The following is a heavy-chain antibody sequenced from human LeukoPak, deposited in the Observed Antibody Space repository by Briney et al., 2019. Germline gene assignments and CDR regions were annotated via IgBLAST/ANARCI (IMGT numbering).Heavy chain of an antibody. CDR1: GGSISSSNW. Sequence: PSETLSLTCAVSGGSISSSNWWSWVRQPPGKGLEWIGEIYHSGSTNYNPSLKSRVTISVDKSKNQFSLKLSSVTAADTAVYYCARAYDIVGATTALGYWGQGTLVTVSS. D-gene: IGHD1-26*01. CDR3: ARAYDIVGATTALGY. CDR2: IYHSGST. V-gene: IGHV4-4*02. J-gene: IGHJ4*02.